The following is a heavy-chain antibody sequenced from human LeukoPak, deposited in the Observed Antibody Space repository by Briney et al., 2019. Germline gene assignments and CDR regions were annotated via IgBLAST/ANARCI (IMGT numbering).Heavy chain of an antibody. Sequence: PGRSLRLSCAASGFTFSSYGMHWVRQAPGKGLEWVAVISYDGSNKYYADSVKGRFTISRDNSKNTLYLQMSSLRAEDTAVYYCAKGYSGYDYAFDIWGQGTMVTVSS. CDR3: AKGYSGYDYAFDI. J-gene: IGHJ3*02. D-gene: IGHD5-12*01. CDR1: GFTFSSYG. CDR2: ISYDGSNK. V-gene: IGHV3-30*18.